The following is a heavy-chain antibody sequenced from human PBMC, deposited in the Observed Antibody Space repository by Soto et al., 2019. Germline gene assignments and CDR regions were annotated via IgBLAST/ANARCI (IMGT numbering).Heavy chain of an antibody. Sequence: QVQLQQWGAGLLKPSETLSLTCAVYGGSFSGYYWSWIRQPPGKGLEWIGETNHSGSTNYKPSLKSRATMSVDTSKNQFCLKLSSVTAADTAVYYCARVNAILGSGRIDYWGRGTLVTVSS. CDR2: TNHSGST. J-gene: IGHJ4*02. CDR3: ARVNAILGSGRIDY. D-gene: IGHD2-15*01. V-gene: IGHV4-34*01. CDR1: GGSFSGYY.